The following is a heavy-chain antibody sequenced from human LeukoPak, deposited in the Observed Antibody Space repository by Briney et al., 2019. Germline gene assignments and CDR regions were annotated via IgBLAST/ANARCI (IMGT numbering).Heavy chain of an antibody. CDR3: AREFGLITSH. V-gene: IGHV3-23*01. J-gene: IGHJ1*01. CDR1: GLAFSSYA. CDR2: ISDNGGST. Sequence: GGSLRLSCAASGLAFSSYAMSWVRQAPGKGLEWGSSISDNGGSTYSADSVKGRFTISRENSKNTLYLQMNSLRAEDTAVYYCAREFGLITSHWGQGTLVTVSS. D-gene: IGHD3/OR15-3a*01.